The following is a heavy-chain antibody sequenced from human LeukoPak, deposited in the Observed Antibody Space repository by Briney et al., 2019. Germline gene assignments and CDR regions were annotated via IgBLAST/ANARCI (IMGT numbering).Heavy chain of an antibody. CDR3: ARARGGDSRTFDY. Sequence: SETLSLTCNVSGGSISGYYCNWIRQPAGEGLEWVGRVYTSGSTNYNPSLKSRVTMSVDTSKNQFSLNLSSVTAADTAVYYCARARGGDSRTFDYWGQGTLVTVSS. CDR2: VYTSGST. J-gene: IGHJ4*02. D-gene: IGHD2-21*01. V-gene: IGHV4-4*07. CDR1: GGSISGYY.